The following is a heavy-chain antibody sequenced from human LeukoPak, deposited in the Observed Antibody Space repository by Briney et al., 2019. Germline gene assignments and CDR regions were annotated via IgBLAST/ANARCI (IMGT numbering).Heavy chain of an antibody. CDR3: AKGIPTYYDILTPYGMDV. J-gene: IGHJ6*02. CDR1: GFTFSSYG. V-gene: IGHV3-30*18. D-gene: IGHD3-9*01. CDR2: ISYDGSNK. Sequence: GGSLRLSCAASGFTFSSYGMHWVRQAPGKGLEWVAVISYDGSNKYYADSVKGRFTISRDNSKNTLYLQMNSLRAEDTAVYYCAKGIPTYYDILTPYGMDVWGQGTTVTVSS.